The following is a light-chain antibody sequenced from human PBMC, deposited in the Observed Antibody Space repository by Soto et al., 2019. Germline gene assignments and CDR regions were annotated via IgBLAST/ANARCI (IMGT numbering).Light chain of an antibody. CDR3: QQYHTYRT. J-gene: IGKJ1*01. V-gene: IGKV1-5*01. CDR1: QSINNW. CDR2: DAS. Sequence: DIQMTQSPSTLSASVGDRVTITCRASQSINNWVAWYQQKPGKAPKFLIYDASSLKSGVPSRFSGSGSRTEFTLTISSLQPDDFATYYCQQYHTYRTFGQGTKV.